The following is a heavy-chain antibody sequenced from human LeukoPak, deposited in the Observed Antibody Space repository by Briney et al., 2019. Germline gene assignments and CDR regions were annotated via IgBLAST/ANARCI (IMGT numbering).Heavy chain of an antibody. J-gene: IGHJ4*02. Sequence: SVKVSCKASGGTFSSYAISWVRRAPGQGLEWMGGIIPIFGTANYAQKFQGRVTITTDESTSTAYMELNSLRSEDTAVYYCARGPKGYSYGYEYYFDYWGQGTLVTVSS. CDR2: IIPIFGTA. CDR3: ARGPKGYSYGYEYYFDY. CDR1: GGTFSSYA. D-gene: IGHD5-18*01. V-gene: IGHV1-69*05.